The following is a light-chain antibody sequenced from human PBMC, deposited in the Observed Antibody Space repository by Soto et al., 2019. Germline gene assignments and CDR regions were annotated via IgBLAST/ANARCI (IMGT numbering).Light chain of an antibody. Sequence: QSALTQPASVSGSPGQSITISCTGTSSDVGGYNYVSWYQQHPGKAPKLMIYDVSNRPSGVSNRFSGSKSGNTASLTISGLQAEDEAGYYCSSYTSSSTFYVFGTGTKVTVL. V-gene: IGLV2-14*01. CDR1: SSDVGGYNY. CDR3: SSYTSSSTFYV. J-gene: IGLJ1*01. CDR2: DVS.